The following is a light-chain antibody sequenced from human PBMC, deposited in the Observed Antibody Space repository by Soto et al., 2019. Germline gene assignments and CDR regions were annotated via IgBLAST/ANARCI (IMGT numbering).Light chain of an antibody. J-gene: IGKJ4*01. CDR2: RES. V-gene: IGKV3-15*01. CDR3: QKYNNWPLT. CDR1: QNIYSN. Sequence: VMTQSPATLSVSPGESATLSCRASQNIYSNVAWYQQRTGQAPRILIYRESTRAPGIPDRFSGSGSGTELTLTISRLQSEDFTVYYCQKYNNWPLTCGGGTKVDIK.